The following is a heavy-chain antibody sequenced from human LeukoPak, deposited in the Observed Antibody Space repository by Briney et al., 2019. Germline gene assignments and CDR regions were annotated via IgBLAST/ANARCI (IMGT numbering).Heavy chain of an antibody. J-gene: IGHJ5*02. V-gene: IGHV3-30*02. CDR3: AKDRFIAVAAPSWFDP. CDR1: GFTFSAYG. CDR2: IRSNGSGK. D-gene: IGHD6-19*01. Sequence: PGGSLRLSCAASGFTFSAYGMQWVRQAPGKGLEWLSFIRSNGSGKYYADSVKGRFTISRDNSKNTLYLQMSNLRPDDTGLYYCAKDRFIAVAAPSWFDPWGQGTLVSVSS.